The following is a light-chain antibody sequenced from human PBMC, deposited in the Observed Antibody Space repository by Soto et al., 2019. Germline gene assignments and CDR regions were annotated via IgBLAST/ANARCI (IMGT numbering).Light chain of an antibody. Sequence: ERVMTQSTDTLSVSPGERITLSCRASQSVSSNLAWYQQKPGQAPRLLIYAASTRATGIPARFSGSGSGTEFTPTISSLQSEDFGVYYCQQYNNWPPITFGQGTRLEIK. CDR2: AAS. V-gene: IGKV3-15*01. CDR1: QSVSSN. J-gene: IGKJ5*01. CDR3: QQYNNWPPIT.